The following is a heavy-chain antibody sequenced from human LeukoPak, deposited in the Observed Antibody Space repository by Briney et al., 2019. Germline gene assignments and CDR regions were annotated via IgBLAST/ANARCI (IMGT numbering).Heavy chain of an antibody. CDR3: ARDQTQLGFDY. CDR1: GGSISSSSYY. CDR2: IYYSGST. Sequence: SETLSLTCTVSGGSISSSSYYWGWIRQPPGKGLEWIGSIYYSGSTYYNPSLKSRVTISVDTSKNQFSLKLSSVTAADTAVYYCARDQTQLGFDYWGQGTLVTVSS. V-gene: IGHV4-39*07. J-gene: IGHJ4*02. D-gene: IGHD6-6*01.